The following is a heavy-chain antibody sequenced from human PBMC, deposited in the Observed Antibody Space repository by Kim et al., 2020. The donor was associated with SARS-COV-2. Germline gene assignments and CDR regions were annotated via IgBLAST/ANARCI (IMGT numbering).Heavy chain of an antibody. Sequence: PVKGRFTISGDDSKNTLYLQMNSLKTEDTAVYYCTTSTDVIHYYYYGMDVWGQGTTVTVSS. D-gene: IGHD2-21*01. V-gene: IGHV3-15*01. J-gene: IGHJ6*02. CDR3: TTSTDVIHYYYYGMDV.